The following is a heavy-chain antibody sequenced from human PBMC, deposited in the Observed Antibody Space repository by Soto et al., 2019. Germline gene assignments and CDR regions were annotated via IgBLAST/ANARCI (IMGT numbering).Heavy chain of an antibody. Sequence: QVHLEESGPGLVRPSGTLALICNVSGIPISSYDWWTWVRQTPGKGMEWIGEIYHNGRTNYNPSLKSRVSLSVDKSKNQFSLNPQSLTAADTAVYYCARGTLIGSSTRNWFDPWGPGTQVTVSS. CDR2: IYHNGRT. J-gene: IGHJ5*02. CDR3: ARGTLIGSSTRNWFDP. D-gene: IGHD3-10*01. CDR1: GIPISSYDW. V-gene: IGHV4-4*02.